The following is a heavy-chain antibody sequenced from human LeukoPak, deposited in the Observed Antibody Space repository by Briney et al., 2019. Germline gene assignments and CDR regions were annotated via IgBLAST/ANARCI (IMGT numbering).Heavy chain of an antibody. Sequence: GASVKVSCKASGFTFTSSAMQWVRQARGQRLEWIGWIVVGSGNTNYAQKFQERVTITRDMSTSTAYMELSSLRSEDTAVYYCAADFESGYYPQNNWGQGTLVTVSS. CDR1: GFTFTSSA. D-gene: IGHD3-22*01. CDR3: AADFESGYYPQNN. J-gene: IGHJ4*02. CDR2: IVVGSGNT. V-gene: IGHV1-58*02.